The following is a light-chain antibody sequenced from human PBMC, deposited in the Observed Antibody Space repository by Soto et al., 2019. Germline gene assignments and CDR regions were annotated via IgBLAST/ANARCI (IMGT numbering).Light chain of an antibody. CDR1: QSVSSN. Sequence: EIVMTQSPATLSVSPGERVTLSCRARQSVSSNLAWYQQKPGQAPRLLIYGASTRATGIPARFSGSGSGTEFTLTISSLQSEDFAVYYCQQYNRWPGTFGQGTRVEIK. J-gene: IGKJ1*01. CDR3: QQYNRWPGT. CDR2: GAS. V-gene: IGKV3-15*01.